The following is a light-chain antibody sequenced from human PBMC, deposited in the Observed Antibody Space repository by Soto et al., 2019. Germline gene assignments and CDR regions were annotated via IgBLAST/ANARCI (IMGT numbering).Light chain of an antibody. CDR3: QQGST. V-gene: IGKV3-20*01. J-gene: IGKJ2*01. Sequence: EIVLTQSPGTLSLSPGERATLSCRASQSVSSSYLAWYQQKPGQAPRLLIYGASSRATGIPDRFSGSGSGTDFTLTISRLEPEDFEVYYCQQGSTFGQGTKLEI. CDR2: GAS. CDR1: QSVSSSY.